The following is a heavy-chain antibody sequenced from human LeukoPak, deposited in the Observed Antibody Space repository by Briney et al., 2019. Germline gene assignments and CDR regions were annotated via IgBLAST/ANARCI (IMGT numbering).Heavy chain of an antibody. J-gene: IGHJ4*02. CDR3: ARGATYYYDSSGYYYPRGYCDY. CDR1: GYTFTRYG. D-gene: IGHD3-22*01. Sequence: ASVKVSCKASGYTFTRYGISWVRQAPGQGLEWMGWISAYNGNTNYAQKLQGRVTMTTDTSTSTAYMELRSLRSDDTAVYYCARGATYYYDSSGYYYPRGYCDYWGQGTLVTVSS. CDR2: ISAYNGNT. V-gene: IGHV1-18*01.